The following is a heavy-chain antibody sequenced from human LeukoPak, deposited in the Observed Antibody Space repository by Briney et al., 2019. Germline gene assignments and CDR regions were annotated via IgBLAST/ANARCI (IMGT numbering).Heavy chain of an antibody. CDR2: ISSSGSTI. CDR1: GFTFSDYY. CDR3: AKDKGQGYYDSSGYDY. V-gene: IGHV3-11*01. J-gene: IGHJ4*02. Sequence: GGSLRLSCAASGFTFSDYYMSWIRQAPGKGLEWVSYISSSGSTIYYADSVKGRFTISRDNAKNSLYLQMNSLRAEDTALYYCAKDKGQGYYDSSGYDYWGQGTLVTVSS. D-gene: IGHD3-22*01.